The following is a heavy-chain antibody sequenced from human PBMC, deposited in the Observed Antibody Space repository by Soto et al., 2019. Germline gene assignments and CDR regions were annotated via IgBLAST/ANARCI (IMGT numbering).Heavy chain of an antibody. CDR2: IIPIFGTA. CDR1: GGTFSSYA. J-gene: IGHJ6*02. V-gene: IGHV1-69*01. CDR3: ARFIAARRAGWYYYYGMDV. Sequence: QVQLVQSGAEVKKPGSSVKVSCTASGGTFSSYAISWVRQAPGQGLEWMGGIIPIFGTANYAQKFQGRVTITADESTSTAYMELSSLRSEDTAVYYCARFIAARRAGWYYYYGMDVWGQGTTVTVSS. D-gene: IGHD6-6*01.